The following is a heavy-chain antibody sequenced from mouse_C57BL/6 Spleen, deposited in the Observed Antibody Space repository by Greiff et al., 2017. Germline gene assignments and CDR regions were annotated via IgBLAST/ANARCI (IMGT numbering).Heavy chain of an antibody. Sequence: QVQLKESGAELAKPGASVKLSCKASGYTFTSYWMHWVKQRPGQGLEWIGYINPSSGYTKYNQKFKDKATLTADKYSSTAYMQLSSLTYGDSAIYYWARDYGSSSLYAMDYWGQGTSVTVSS. CDR3: ARDYGSSSLYAMDY. CDR1: GYTFTSYW. V-gene: IGHV1-7*01. J-gene: IGHJ4*01. D-gene: IGHD1-1*01. CDR2: INPSSGYT.